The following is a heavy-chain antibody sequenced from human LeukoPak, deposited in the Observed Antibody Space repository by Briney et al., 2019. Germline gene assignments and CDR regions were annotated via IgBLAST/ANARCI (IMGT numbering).Heavy chain of an antibody. V-gene: IGHV3-66*01. J-gene: IGHJ4*02. CDR2: IYSSGNT. Sequence: GGSLRLSRAASGFTVSSNYMSWVRQAPGKGLEWVSVIYSSGNTYYADSVKGRFTISRDNSKNTLYLQMNSLRDEDTAVYYCARVRVSVAGHDYWGRGTLVTVSS. CDR1: GFTVSSNY. D-gene: IGHD6-19*01. CDR3: ARVRVSVAGHDY.